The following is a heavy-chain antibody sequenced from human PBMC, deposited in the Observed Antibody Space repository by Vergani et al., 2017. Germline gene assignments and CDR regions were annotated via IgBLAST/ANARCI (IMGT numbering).Heavy chain of an antibody. CDR2: ISGGGGGT. J-gene: IGHJ4*02. V-gene: IGHV3-23*04. CDR1: GFTFSSYA. CDR3: ANLPKKIFGVVNDDY. D-gene: IGHD3-3*01. Sequence: EVQLVESGGGLVQPGGSLRLSCAASGFTFSSYAMSWVRQAPGKGLEWVSAISGGGGGTYYADSVKGRFTISRDNSRNTLYLQMSSLRAEDTAVYYCANLPKKIFGVVNDDYWGQGTLVTVSS.